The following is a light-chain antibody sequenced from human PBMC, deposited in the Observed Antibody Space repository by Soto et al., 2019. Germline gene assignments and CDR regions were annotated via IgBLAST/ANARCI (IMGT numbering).Light chain of an antibody. CDR3: QQRSNWIFT. CDR2: DAS. Sequence: EIVLTQSPATLSLSPGERATLSYRASQSVSNYLAWYQQKPGQAPRLLIYDASSRATGIPARFSGSGSGTDFTLTITSLEPEDFAVYYCQQRSNWIFTFGPGTKVDIK. CDR1: QSVSNY. V-gene: IGKV3-11*01. J-gene: IGKJ3*01.